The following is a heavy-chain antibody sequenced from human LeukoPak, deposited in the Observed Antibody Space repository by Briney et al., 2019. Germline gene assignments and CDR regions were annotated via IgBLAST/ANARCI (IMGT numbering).Heavy chain of an antibody. Sequence: SQTLSLTCAVSGGSLSSGGYSWSWIRQPPGKGLEWIGYIYHSGSTYYNPSLKSRVTISVDRSKNQFSLKLSSVTAADTAVYYCARGRDYGENWGQGTLVTVSS. CDR1: GGSLSSGGYS. J-gene: IGHJ4*02. CDR2: IYHSGST. D-gene: IGHD4-17*01. V-gene: IGHV4-30-2*01. CDR3: ARGRDYGEN.